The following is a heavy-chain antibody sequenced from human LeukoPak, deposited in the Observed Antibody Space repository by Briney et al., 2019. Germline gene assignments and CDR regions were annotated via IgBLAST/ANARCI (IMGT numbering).Heavy chain of an antibody. J-gene: IGHJ4*02. CDR3: ARDLDTGDFDY. CDR1: GGPISSSSYY. CDR2: IYYSGST. V-gene: IGHV4-39*07. D-gene: IGHD1-26*01. Sequence: PSETLSLTCTVSGGPISSSSYYWGWIRQPPGKGLEWIGSIYYSGSTYYNPSLKSRVTISVDTSKNQFSLKLSSVTAADTAVYYCARDLDTGDFDYWGQGTLVTVSS.